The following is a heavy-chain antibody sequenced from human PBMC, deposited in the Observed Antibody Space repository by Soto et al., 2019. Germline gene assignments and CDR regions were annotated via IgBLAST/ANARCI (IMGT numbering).Heavy chain of an antibody. J-gene: IGHJ5*02. D-gene: IGHD1-26*01. CDR2: ISAYNGNT. V-gene: IGHV1-18*01. CDR3: ARASGSSYWFGP. Sequence: QVQLVQSGAEVKKPGASVKVSCKASGYTFTSYGISWVRQAPGQGLEWMGWISAYNGNTNYAQKLQGRVTMTTDTATSTGYMELRSLRSGDTAVYYFARASGSSYWFGPWGQGTRVTVSS. CDR1: GYTFTSYG.